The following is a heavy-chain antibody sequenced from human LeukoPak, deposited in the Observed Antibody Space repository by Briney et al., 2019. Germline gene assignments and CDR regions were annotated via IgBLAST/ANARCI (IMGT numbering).Heavy chain of an antibody. CDR1: GFTFSSYS. D-gene: IGHD4-17*01. V-gene: IGHV3-48*01. CDR2: ISSSSTI. CDR3: AREDYGDSRFDY. Sequence: GGSLRLSCAASGFTFSSYSMNWVRQAPGKGLEWVSYISSSSTIYYADSVKGRFTISRDNAKNSLYLQMNSLRAEDTAVYYCAREDYGDSRFDYWGQGTLVTVSS. J-gene: IGHJ4*02.